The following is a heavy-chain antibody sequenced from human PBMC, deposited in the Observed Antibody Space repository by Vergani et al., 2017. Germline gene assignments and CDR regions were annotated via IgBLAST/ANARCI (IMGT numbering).Heavy chain of an antibody. J-gene: IGHJ6*02. Sequence: EVQLVESGGGLVQPGGSLRLSCATSGFTVSAFWMNWVRQAPGKGLEWVATMKQDESETYYLDSVKGRFAISRDNAKKSLYLQMNSLRAEDTAVYYCARKHISNYYDSSGYYYMGYYYGMDVWGQGTTVTVSS. CDR2: MKQDESET. CDR3: ARKHISNYYDSSGYYYMGYYYGMDV. D-gene: IGHD3-22*01. CDR1: GFTVSAFW. V-gene: IGHV3-7*03.